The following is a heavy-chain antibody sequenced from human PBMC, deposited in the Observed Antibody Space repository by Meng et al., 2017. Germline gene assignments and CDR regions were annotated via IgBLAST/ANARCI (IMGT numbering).Heavy chain of an antibody. J-gene: IGHJ4*02. D-gene: IGHD3-22*01. CDR2: ISSNGGST. CDR1: GFTFSSYA. V-gene: IGHV3-64*01. Sequence: GGSLRLSCAASGFTFSSYAMHWVRQAPGKGLEYVSAISSNGGSTYYANSVKGRFTIPRDNSKNTLYLQMGSLRAEDMAVYYCARTTYYYDSSGPWVFDYWGQGTLVTVSS. CDR3: ARTTYYYDSSGPWVFDY.